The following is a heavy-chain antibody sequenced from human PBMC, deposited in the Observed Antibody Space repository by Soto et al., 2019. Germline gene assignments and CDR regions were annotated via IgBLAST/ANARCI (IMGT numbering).Heavy chain of an antibody. CDR1: GGTFSSYA. D-gene: IGHD4-17*01. V-gene: IGHV1-69*13. CDR3: ARLDDYGDSNWFDP. CDR2: IIPIFGTA. J-gene: IGHJ5*02. Sequence: SVKVSCKASGGTFSSYAIGWVRQAPGQGLEWMGGIIPIFGTANYAQKFQGRVTITADESTSTAYMELSSLRSEDTAVYYCARLDDYGDSNWFDPWGQGTLVTVSS.